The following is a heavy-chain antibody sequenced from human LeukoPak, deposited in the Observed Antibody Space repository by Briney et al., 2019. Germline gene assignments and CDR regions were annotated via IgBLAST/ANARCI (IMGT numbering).Heavy chain of an antibody. CDR1: GGSISSYY. V-gene: IGHV4-59*01. Sequence: SETLSLTCTVSGGSISSYYWSWVRQPPGKGLEWIAYIYYSGSTNYNPSLKSRVTISVDTSKNQFSLRLSSVAAADTAVYYCARDVLLWFGELLTDYWGQGSLVTVSS. D-gene: IGHD3-10*01. J-gene: IGHJ4*02. CDR3: ARDVLLWFGELLTDY. CDR2: IYYSGST.